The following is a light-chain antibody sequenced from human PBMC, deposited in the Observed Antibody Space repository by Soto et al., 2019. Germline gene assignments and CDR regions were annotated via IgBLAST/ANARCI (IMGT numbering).Light chain of an antibody. Sequence: IVMTQSAAALSVPPGERGTLSCRVSQRVSSTFASYQQQPRHAPRLLIYGASNSATGIPARFSGSGSGTEFTLTISSLQSADFGVFYCQQYYNSPPITFGQGTRLEI. V-gene: IGKV3-15*01. CDR2: GAS. CDR1: QRVSST. J-gene: IGKJ5*01. CDR3: QQYYNSPPIT.